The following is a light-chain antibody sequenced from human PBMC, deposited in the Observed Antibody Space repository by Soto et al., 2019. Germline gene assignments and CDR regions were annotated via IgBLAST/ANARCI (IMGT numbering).Light chain of an antibody. CDR2: WAS. CDR3: QQYYSSLRT. CDR1: QSLLSTSDNKNY. Sequence: DIVMAQSPASLAVSLGERATVNCTSSQSLLSTSDNKNYLAWYQHNPGQPPKALIYWASTRESGVPEGFSGSGCGTEVSLSVNSLQAEDVAVYYCQQYYSSLRTVGQGTKLEIK. J-gene: IGKJ2*02. V-gene: IGKV4-1*01.